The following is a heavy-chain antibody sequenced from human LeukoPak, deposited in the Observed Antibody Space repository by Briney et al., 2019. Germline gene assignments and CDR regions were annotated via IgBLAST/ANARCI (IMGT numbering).Heavy chain of an antibody. Sequence: ASVKVSCKASGYTFTGYYMHWVRQAPGQGLEWMGWINPNSGGTNYAQKFQGRVTMTRDTSISTAYMELSRLRSDDTAVYYCVRVGVGIAVYFDYWGQGTLVTVSS. D-gene: IGHD6-19*01. CDR2: INPNSGGT. V-gene: IGHV1-2*02. J-gene: IGHJ4*02. CDR3: VRVGVGIAVYFDY. CDR1: GYTFTGYY.